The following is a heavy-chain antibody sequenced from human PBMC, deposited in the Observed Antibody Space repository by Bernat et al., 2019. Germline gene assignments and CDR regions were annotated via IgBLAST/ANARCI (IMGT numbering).Heavy chain of an antibody. D-gene: IGHD6-13*01. CDR3: ENARGSSWSHYYYYGMDV. CDR2: ISYDGSNK. J-gene: IGHJ6*02. CDR1: GFTFSSYG. V-gene: IGHV3-30*18. Sequence: QVQLVESGGGVVQPGRSLRLSCAASGFTFSSYGMHWVRQAPGKGLEWVAVISYDGSNKYYADSVKGRFTISRDNSKNTLYLQMNSLRAEDTAVYYCENARGSSWSHYYYYGMDVWGQGNTVTVSS.